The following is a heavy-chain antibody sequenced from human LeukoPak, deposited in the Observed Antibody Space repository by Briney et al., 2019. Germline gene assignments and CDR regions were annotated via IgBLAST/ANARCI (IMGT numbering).Heavy chain of an antibody. CDR1: GFTFSSYW. CDR3: ARLYSSSWYGFRGYYMDV. CDR2: IKQDGIEK. D-gene: IGHD6-13*01. J-gene: IGHJ6*03. V-gene: IGHV3-7*01. Sequence: PGGSLRLSCAASGFTFSSYWMSWVRQAPGKGLEWVANIKQDGIEKYYGDSVKGRFTISRDNDNNSLYLQMKSLICEDKAGYYCARLYSSSWYGFRGYYMDVWGKGTTVTVSS.